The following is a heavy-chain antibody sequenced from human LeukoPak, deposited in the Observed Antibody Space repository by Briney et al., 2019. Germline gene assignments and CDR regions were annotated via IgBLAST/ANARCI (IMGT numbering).Heavy chain of an antibody. D-gene: IGHD5-24*01. CDR3: ARDERWLQFSVAFDI. CDR2: IYTSGST. V-gene: IGHV4-4*07. Sequence: SETLSLTCTVSGGSISSYYWSWIRQPAGKGLEWIGCIYTSGSTNYNPSLKSRVTMSVDTSKNQFSLKLSSVTAADTAVYYCARDERWLQFSVAFDIWGQGTMVTVSS. J-gene: IGHJ3*02. CDR1: GGSISSYY.